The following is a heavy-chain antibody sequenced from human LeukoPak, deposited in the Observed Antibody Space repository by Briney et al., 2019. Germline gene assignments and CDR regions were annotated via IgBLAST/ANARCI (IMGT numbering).Heavy chain of an antibody. J-gene: IGHJ3*02. D-gene: IGHD2-2*01. CDR2: INPSGGST. V-gene: IGHV1-46*01. CDR3: ARGGPAGDFIVVAPTNNAFDI. CDR1: GHTFSNYY. Sequence: ASVKFSCKASGHTFSNYYMHWVRQAPGQGLEWMGIINPSGGSTSYAQKFQGRVTMTRDTSTTTVYMELSSLRSEDTAVYYCARGGPAGDFIVVAPTNNAFDIWGQGTMVTVSS.